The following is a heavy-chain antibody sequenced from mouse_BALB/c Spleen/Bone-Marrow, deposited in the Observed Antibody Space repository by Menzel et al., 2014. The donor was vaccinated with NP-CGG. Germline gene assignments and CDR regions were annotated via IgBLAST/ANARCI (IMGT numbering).Heavy chain of an antibody. CDR1: GYTFTDYY. V-gene: IGHV1S81*02. D-gene: IGHD2-3*01. J-gene: IGHJ4*01. Sequence: QVQLKHSGAELVKPGASVKLSCTASGYTFTDYYIYWVKQRPGQGLEWIGEINPSNGGTNFNEKFKSKATLTVDKSSSTAKMQLSSLTSEDSAVYYGTRVDFLYYYAMDYWGQGTSVTVSS. CDR2: INPSNGGT. CDR3: TRVDFLYYYAMDY.